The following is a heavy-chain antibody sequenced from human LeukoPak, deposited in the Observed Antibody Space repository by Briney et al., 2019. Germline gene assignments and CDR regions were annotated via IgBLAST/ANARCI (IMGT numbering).Heavy chain of an antibody. CDR1: GGTFSSYA. Sequence: SVKVSCKASGGTFSSYAISWVRQAPGQGLEWMGGIIPIFGTANYAQKFQGRVTITTDESTSTAYMELSSLRSEDTAVYYCARGPTYQDYYYYMDVWGKGTTVTISS. J-gene: IGHJ6*03. D-gene: IGHD3-16*01. CDR2: IIPIFGTA. CDR3: ARGPTYQDYYYYMDV. V-gene: IGHV1-69*05.